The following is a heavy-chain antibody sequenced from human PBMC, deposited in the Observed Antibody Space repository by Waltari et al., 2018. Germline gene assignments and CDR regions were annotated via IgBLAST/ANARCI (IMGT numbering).Heavy chain of an antibody. CDR2: IYSGGST. J-gene: IGHJ4*02. Sequence: EVQLVETGGGLIQPGGSLRLSCAASGLTVSSNYMSWVRQAPGKGLEWVSVIYSGGSTYYADSVKGRFTISRDNSKNTLYLQMNSLRAEDTAVYYCARVVDSSGYFVILQGGYFDYWGQGTLVTVSS. D-gene: IGHD3-22*01. CDR3: ARVVDSSGYFVILQGGYFDY. V-gene: IGHV3-53*02. CDR1: GLTVSSNY.